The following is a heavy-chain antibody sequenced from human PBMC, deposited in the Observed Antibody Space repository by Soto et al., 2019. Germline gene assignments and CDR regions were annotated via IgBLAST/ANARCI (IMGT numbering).Heavy chain of an antibody. CDR1: GFTFSGSW. J-gene: IGHJ4*02. CDR3: ARGIFGSGTATDY. Sequence: EVQLVESGGGLVQPGGSLRLSCAASGFTFSGSWMHWVRQAPGKGLVWVSRINGGGSGTSYADFVKGRFTISRDDAKNRLFLQMTGLRAEDTAVYYCARGIFGSGTATDYWGQGPLVTVSS. V-gene: IGHV3-74*01. CDR2: INGGGSGT. D-gene: IGHD3-10*01.